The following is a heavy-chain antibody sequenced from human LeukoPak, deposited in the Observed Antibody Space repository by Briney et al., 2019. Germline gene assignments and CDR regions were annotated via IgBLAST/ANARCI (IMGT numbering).Heavy chain of an antibody. Sequence: SETLSLTRTVSGGSISSYYWSWIRQPPGKGLEWIGYIYYSGSTNYNSSLKSRVTISVDTSKNQFSLKLSSVTAADTAVYYCARTTEGGYSYGYFYYYYMDVWGKGTTVTISS. V-gene: IGHV4-59*01. D-gene: IGHD5-18*01. CDR2: IYYSGST. CDR1: GGSISSYY. J-gene: IGHJ6*03. CDR3: ARTTEGGYSYGYFYYYYMDV.